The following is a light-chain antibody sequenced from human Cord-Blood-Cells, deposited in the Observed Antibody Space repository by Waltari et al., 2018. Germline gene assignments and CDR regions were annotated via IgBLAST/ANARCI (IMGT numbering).Light chain of an antibody. J-gene: IGLJ2*01. CDR2: EVS. V-gene: IGLV2-18*02. CDR1: SSDVGSYNR. CDR3: SSYTSSSTSV. Sequence: QSALTQPPSVSGSPGQSVTISCTGTSSDVGSYNRVSWYQQPPGTAPKLMIYEVSNRPSGVPDRFSGSKSDNTASLTISGLQAEDEADYYCSSYTSSSTSVFGGGTKLTVL.